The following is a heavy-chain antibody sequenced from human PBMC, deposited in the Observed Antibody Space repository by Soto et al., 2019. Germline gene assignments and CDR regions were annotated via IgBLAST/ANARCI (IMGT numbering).Heavy chain of an antibody. Sequence: QVQLVQSGAEVKKPGSSVKVSCKASGGTFSSYCISWVRQAPGQGLEWMGGIIPISGTANYAQKFQGRVTITADESTSTAYMELSSLQTEDTAVYYCTPGRFGSNEWSFDYWGQGTLVTVSS. CDR1: GGTFSSYC. V-gene: IGHV1-69*01. D-gene: IGHD2-8*01. CDR3: TPGRFGSNEWSFDY. J-gene: IGHJ4*02. CDR2: IIPISGTA.